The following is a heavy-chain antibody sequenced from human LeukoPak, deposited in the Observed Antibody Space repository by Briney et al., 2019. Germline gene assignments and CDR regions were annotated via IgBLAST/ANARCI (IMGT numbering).Heavy chain of an antibody. CDR1: GFTFSSYS. CDR2: ISSSSSTI. Sequence: GGSLRLSCAASGFTFSSYSMNWVRQAPGKGLEWVSYISSSSSTIYYADSVEGRFTISRDNAKNSLYLQMNSLRAEDTAVYYCARDVPMGYFDYWGQGTLVTVSS. V-gene: IGHV3-48*01. CDR3: ARDVPMGYFDY. J-gene: IGHJ4*02.